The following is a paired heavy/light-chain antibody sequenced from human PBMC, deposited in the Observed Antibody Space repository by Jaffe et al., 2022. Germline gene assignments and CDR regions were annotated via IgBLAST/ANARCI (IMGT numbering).Light chain of an antibody. CDR2: DDW. J-gene: IGLJ3*02. V-gene: IGLV3-21*02. CDR1: NLEDKN. Sequence: SYVLTQPPSVSAAPGETASITCEGDNLEDKNVHWYLQRPGQAPLLVVYDDWRRPSGGPEGFFGSKSGNTATLSISRVEAGDAADFYCQVWDTNSQHQVFGGGTKLTVL. CDR3: QVWDTNSQHQV.
Heavy chain of an antibody. CDR2: MFTTGST. Sequence: QVQLQESGPGLVKPSQTLSLTCTVSGGSGFSGNHYWSWLRQPAGKTLEWIGHMFTTGSTDYNSSLESRVTISGDTSRNQLSLRLTSVTAADTAVYYCARTFAGRFGNYEAFDIWGQGILVTVAS. CDR1: GGSGFSGNHY. J-gene: IGHJ3*02. D-gene: IGHD4-4*01. V-gene: IGHV4-61*02. CDR3: ARTFAGRFGNYEAFDI.